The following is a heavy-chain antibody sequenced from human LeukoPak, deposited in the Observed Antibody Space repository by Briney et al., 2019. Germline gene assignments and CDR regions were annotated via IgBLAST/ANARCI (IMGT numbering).Heavy chain of an antibody. CDR3: ARDSSSWYCFDY. CDR2: IWYDGSNK. CDR1: GFTFSSYG. V-gene: IGHV3-33*01. D-gene: IGHD6-13*01. Sequence: GGSLRLSCAASGFTFSSYGMHWVRQAPGKGLEWVAVIWYDGSNKYYADSVKGRFTISRDNPKNTLYLQMNSLRAEDTAVYYCARDSSSWYCFDYWGQGTLVTVSS. J-gene: IGHJ4*02.